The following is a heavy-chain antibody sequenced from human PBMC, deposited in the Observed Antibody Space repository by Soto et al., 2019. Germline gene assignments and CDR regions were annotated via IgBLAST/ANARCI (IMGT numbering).Heavy chain of an antibody. CDR1: GGSISSSSYY. J-gene: IGHJ5*02. CDR2: IYYSGST. CDR3: ARLPSQAGTFPPRVWFGP. V-gene: IGHV4-39*01. Sequence: SETLSLTCTVSGGSISSSSYYWGWIRQPPGKGLEWIGSIYYSGSTYYNPSLKSRVTISVDTSKNQFSLKLSSVTAADTAVYYCARLPSQAGTFPPRVWFGPWGQGTLVTVSS. D-gene: IGHD6-13*01.